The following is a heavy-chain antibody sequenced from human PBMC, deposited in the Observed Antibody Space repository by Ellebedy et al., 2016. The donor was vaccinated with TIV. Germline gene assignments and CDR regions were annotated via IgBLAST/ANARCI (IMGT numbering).Heavy chain of an antibody. CDR3: ARQLTAYSYGFDL. J-gene: IGHJ3*01. Sequence: GESLKISXAGSGFTFSLYWMTWVRQAPGKGLEWVANIKQDGSETFYVDSVKGRFTISRDNTKNSLFLQMRLLRAEDTALYYCARQLTAYSYGFDLWGQGTMVSVSS. V-gene: IGHV3-7*01. D-gene: IGHD4-11*01. CDR2: IKQDGSET. CDR1: GFTFSLYW.